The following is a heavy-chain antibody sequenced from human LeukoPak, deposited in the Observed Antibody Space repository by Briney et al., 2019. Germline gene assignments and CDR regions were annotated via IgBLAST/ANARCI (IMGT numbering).Heavy chain of an antibody. D-gene: IGHD1-1*01. V-gene: IGHV3-74*03. Sequence: GGSLRLSCTASGFTFSGHWIHWVRQAPGMGLVWASRINEHGTDSMYAESVKGRFTISRDNAKNTVYLQINSLRAEDTAVYYCVRDETLWTLDWWGQGTLVSVSS. CDR1: GFTFSGHW. CDR3: VRDETLWTLDW. CDR2: INEHGTDS. J-gene: IGHJ4*02.